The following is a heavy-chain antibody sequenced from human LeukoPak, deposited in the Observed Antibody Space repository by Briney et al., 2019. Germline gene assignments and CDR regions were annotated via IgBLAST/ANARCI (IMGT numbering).Heavy chain of an antibody. J-gene: IGHJ4*02. Sequence: ASVKVSCKASGGTFSSYAISWVRQAPGQGLEWMGRIIPIFGIANYAQNFQGRVTITADKSTSTAYMELSSLRSEDTAVYYCARVGDIVATGGGLYDWGQGTLVTVSS. V-gene: IGHV1-69*04. CDR1: GGTFSSYA. CDR3: ARVGDIVATGGGLYD. D-gene: IGHD5-12*01. CDR2: IIPIFGIA.